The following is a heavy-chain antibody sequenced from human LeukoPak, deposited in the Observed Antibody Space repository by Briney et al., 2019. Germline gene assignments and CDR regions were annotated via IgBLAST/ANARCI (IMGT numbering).Heavy chain of an antibody. CDR3: ARDGNVVVITTYGEVPDYMDV. CDR1: GFTFSSYS. Sequence: GGSLRLSCAASGFTFSSYSMNWVRHAPGKGLEWVSSISSSSSYIYYADSVKGRFTISRDNAKNSLYLQMNSLRAEDTAVYYCARDGNVVVITTYGEVPDYMDVWGKGTTVTVSS. D-gene: IGHD3-22*01. V-gene: IGHV3-21*01. J-gene: IGHJ6*03. CDR2: ISSSSSYI.